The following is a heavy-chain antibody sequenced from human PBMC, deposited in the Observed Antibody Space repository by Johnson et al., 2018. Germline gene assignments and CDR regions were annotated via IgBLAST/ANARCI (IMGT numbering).Heavy chain of an antibody. J-gene: IGHJ6*03. CDR2: INSDGSST. CDR1: GFTFSSYW. Sequence: VQLVQSGGGLVQPGRSLRLSCAASGFTFSSYWMHWVRQAPGKGLVWVSRINSDGSSTSYADSVKGRFTISRDNAKNTRYLQMNSLRVEDTAVYYCARDRGYYYYYMDVWGKGTTVTVSS. CDR3: ARDRGYYYYYMDV. V-gene: IGHV3-74*01. D-gene: IGHD3-16*01.